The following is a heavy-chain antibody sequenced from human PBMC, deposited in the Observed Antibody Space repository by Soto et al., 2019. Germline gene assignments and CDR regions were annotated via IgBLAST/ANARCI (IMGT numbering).Heavy chain of an antibody. D-gene: IGHD5-18*01. J-gene: IGHJ4*02. CDR3: ASVDTAMVYFDY. V-gene: IGHV4-30-4*01. CDR2: TYYSGST. Sequence: SETLSLTCTVSGGSISSGDYYWSWIRQPPGKGLEWIGYTYYSGSTYYNPSLKSRVTISVDTSKNQFSLKLSSVTAADTAVYYCASVDTAMVYFDYWGQGTLVTVSS. CDR1: GGSISSGDYY.